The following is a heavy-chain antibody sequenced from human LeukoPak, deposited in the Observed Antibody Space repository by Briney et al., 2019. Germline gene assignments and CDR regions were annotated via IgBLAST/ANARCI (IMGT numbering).Heavy chain of an antibody. J-gene: IGHJ6*02. CDR1: GGSISSSSYY. Sequence: SETLSLTCTVSGGSISSSSYYWGWIRQPPGKGLEWIGSIYYSGSTYYNPSLKSRVTISVDTSKNQFSLKLSSVTAADTAVYYCAREKVEVYGMDVWGQGTTVTVSS. V-gene: IGHV4-39*02. D-gene: IGHD2-2*01. CDR2: IYYSGST. CDR3: AREKVEVYGMDV.